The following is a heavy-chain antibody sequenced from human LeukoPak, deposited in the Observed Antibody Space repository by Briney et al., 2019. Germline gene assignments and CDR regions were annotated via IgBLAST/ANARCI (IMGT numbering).Heavy chain of an antibody. D-gene: IGHD7-27*01. CDR2: IKEDGSEK. CDR1: GFTFRKHW. J-gene: IGHJ4*02. V-gene: IGHV3-7*01. Sequence: GRSLRLSCAADGFTFRKHWMSWVRQAMGKGLECVAKIKEDGSEKHYVDSVKGRFTISRDNTKNSLYLQMNSLRAEDTAVYYCARDYTGGWNDYWGQGTLVIVSS. CDR3: ARDYTGGWNDY.